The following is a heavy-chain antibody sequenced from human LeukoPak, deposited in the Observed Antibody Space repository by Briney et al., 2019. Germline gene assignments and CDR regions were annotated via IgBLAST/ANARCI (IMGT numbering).Heavy chain of an antibody. CDR3: ARGERWTYLDY. D-gene: IGHD2-15*01. CDR2: IYSGGST. V-gene: IGHV3-53*01. CDR1: GFTVSSNY. J-gene: IGHJ4*02. Sequence: GGSLRLSCAAPGFTVSSNYMTWVRQAPGKGLEWVSIIYSGGSTYCADSVKGRFTISRDNSKNTLYLQMNSLRAEDTAVYYCARGERWTYLDYWGQGTLVTVSS.